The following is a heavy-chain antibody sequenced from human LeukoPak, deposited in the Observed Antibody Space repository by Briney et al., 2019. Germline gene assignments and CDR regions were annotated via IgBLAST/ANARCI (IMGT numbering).Heavy chain of an antibody. CDR1: GYSFTSYW. V-gene: IGHV5-51*01. J-gene: IGHJ6*02. Sequence: GESLKISRKGSGYSFTSYWIGWVRQMPGKGLEWMGIIYPGDSDTRYSPSFQGQVTISADKSISTAYLQWSSLKASDTAMYYCARLDTNSLSYYYYYYGMDVWGQGTTVTVSS. D-gene: IGHD2-8*01. CDR2: IYPGDSDT. CDR3: ARLDTNSLSYYYYYYGMDV.